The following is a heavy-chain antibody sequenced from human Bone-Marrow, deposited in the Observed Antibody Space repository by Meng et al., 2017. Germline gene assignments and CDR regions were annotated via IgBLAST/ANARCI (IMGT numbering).Heavy chain of an antibody. CDR3: ARESFEWAQYDY. Sequence: SETLSLTCTVSGGSISSGSYYWSWIRQPAGKGLEWIGRIYTSGSTNYNPSLKSRVTISVDTSKNQFSLKLSSVTAADTAVYYCARESFEWAQYDYWGQGTLVTVSS. D-gene: IGHD3-3*01. J-gene: IGHJ4*02. V-gene: IGHV4-61*02. CDR2: IYTSGST. CDR1: GGSISSGSYY.